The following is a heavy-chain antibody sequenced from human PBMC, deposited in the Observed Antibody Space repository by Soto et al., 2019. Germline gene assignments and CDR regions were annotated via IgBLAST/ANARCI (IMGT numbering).Heavy chain of an antibody. CDR3: ARHEVPPGKVKSYYYYMDV. V-gene: IGHV4-59*08. Sequence: SETLSLTCTVSGGSINNYYWSWIRQPPGKGLEWVGNIYYGGTINYNPSLKSRVTISGDSSKNQLSLSLSPVTAADTAVYFCARHEVPPGKVKSYYYYMDVWGKGTTVTVSS. J-gene: IGHJ6*03. CDR2: IYYGGTI. CDR1: GGSINNYY.